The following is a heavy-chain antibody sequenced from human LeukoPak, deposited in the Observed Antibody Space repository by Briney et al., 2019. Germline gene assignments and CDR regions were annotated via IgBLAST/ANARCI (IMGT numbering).Heavy chain of an antibody. D-gene: IGHD6-13*01. V-gene: IGHV3-23*01. CDR2: ISGSGGST. J-gene: IGHJ5*02. CDR1: GFTFSSYA. CDR3: AKDRFEAAAGPPNWFDP. Sequence: GGSLRLSCAASGFTFSSYAMSWVRQAPGKGLEWVSAISGSGGSTYYADSVKGRFTISRDNSKNTLYLQMNSLRAEDTAVYYCAKDRFEAAAGPPNWFDPWGQGTLVTVSS.